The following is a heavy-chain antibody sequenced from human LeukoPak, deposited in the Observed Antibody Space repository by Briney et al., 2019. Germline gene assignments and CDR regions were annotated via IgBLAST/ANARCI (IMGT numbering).Heavy chain of an antibody. CDR2: IFYSGGT. D-gene: IGHD3-10*01. CDR3: TFNLGSGSFGFDI. CDR1: DDSLKNSDYY. Sequence: SETLSLTCTVSDDSLKNSDYYWGWIRQPPGKGLQWVGSIFYSGGTYYNPSLRSRAAISVDMTERQFSLTVNSVTAADTAVYYCTFNLGSGSFGFDIWGQGTMVTVSS. V-gene: IGHV4-39*07. J-gene: IGHJ3*02.